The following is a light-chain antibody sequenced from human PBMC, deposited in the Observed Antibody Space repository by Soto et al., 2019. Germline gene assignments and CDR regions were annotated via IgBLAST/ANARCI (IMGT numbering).Light chain of an antibody. CDR2: LNSDGSH. J-gene: IGLJ1*01. Sequence: QPVLTQSPSASASLGASVKLTCTLSSGHSSYAIAWQQQQPEKGPRYLMKLNSDGSHSKGDGIPDRFSGSSSGAERYLTISSLQAEDEADYYCQTWVTGYVFGTGTKVTVL. CDR3: QTWVTGYV. V-gene: IGLV4-69*01. CDR1: SGHSSYA.